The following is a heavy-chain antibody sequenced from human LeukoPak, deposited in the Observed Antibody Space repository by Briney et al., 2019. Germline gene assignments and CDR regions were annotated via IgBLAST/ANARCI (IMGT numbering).Heavy chain of an antibody. V-gene: IGHV1-2*02. J-gene: IGHJ4*02. D-gene: IGHD6-13*01. CDR2: INPNSGGT. CDR3: ARDGIAAAGDY. Sequence: ASVKVSCKASGYTFTGYYMHWVRQAPRQGVEWVGWINPNSGGTNYAQNFQGRDTMTRDTSISTAYMELSRLRSDHTAVYYCARDGIAAAGDYWGQGTLVTVSS. CDR1: GYTFTGYY.